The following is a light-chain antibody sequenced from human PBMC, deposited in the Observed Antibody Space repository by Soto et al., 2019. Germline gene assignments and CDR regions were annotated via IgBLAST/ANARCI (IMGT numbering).Light chain of an antibody. J-gene: IGKJ1*01. Sequence: EIVMTQSPATLSVSPGERATLSCRASQSVRGNLAWYQQKPGQAPRLLIYGASTRATGIPARFSGSGSGTEFTLTISSLQSEDFAVYYCQQYTNWRTFGQGTKVEVQ. CDR3: QQYTNWRT. V-gene: IGKV3-15*01. CDR1: QSVRGN. CDR2: GAS.